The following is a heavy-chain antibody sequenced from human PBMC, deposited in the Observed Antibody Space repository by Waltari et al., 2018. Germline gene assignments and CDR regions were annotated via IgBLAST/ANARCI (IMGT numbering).Heavy chain of an antibody. CDR2: IHYSGST. Sequence: QVQLQESGPGLVKPSETLSLTCTISDDSFNDYYWCWIRQPPGKGLEWLGYIHYSGSTDSSPSFKSRVTMSIDTSKNQFSLNLSSVSAADTAVYYCARADTSTSYFYYYMDVWGKGTTVTVSS. CDR1: DDSFNDYY. J-gene: IGHJ6*03. V-gene: IGHV4-59*01. D-gene: IGHD1-26*01. CDR3: ARADTSTSYFYYYMDV.